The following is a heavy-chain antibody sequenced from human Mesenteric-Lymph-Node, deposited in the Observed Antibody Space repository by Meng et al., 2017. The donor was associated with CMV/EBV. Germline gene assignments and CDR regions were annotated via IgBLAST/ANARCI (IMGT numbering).Heavy chain of an antibody. CDR1: GGSIRSADHY. CDR2: IYYTGIT. CDR3: ARVLLFGGAHFDF. V-gene: IGHV4-30-4*08. D-gene: IGHD3-10*02. Sequence: SETLSLTCTASGGSIRSADHYWIWIRQPPGKGLEWVGYIYYTGITYYNPPLKGRVNISVDTSKSQFSLKLSSVTAADTAVYYCARVLLFGGAHFDFWGQGTLVTVSS. J-gene: IGHJ4*02.